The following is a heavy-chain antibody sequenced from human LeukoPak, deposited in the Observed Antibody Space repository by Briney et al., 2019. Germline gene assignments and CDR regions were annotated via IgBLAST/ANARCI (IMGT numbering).Heavy chain of an antibody. CDR1: GFTFDDYA. CDR3: AKVSCTGGTCSSFDY. J-gene: IGHJ4*02. Sequence: PGGSLRLSCTTSGFTFDDYAMSWFRQAPGKGLEWVAFIRSKPYGGTTEYAASVKGRFTISRDNSKNTLYVQMNSLRAEDTAVYYCAKVSCTGGTCSSFDYWGQGTLAIVSS. D-gene: IGHD2-8*02. CDR2: IRSKPYGGTT. V-gene: IGHV3-49*03.